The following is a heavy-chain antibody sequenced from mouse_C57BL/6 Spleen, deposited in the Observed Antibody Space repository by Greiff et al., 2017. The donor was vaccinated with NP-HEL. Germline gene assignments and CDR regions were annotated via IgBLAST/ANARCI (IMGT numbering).Heavy chain of an antibody. CDR1: GYTFTSYG. Sequence: VQLQESGAELARPGASVKLSCKASGYTFTSYGISWVKQRTGQGLEWIGEIYPRSGNTYYNEKFKGKATLTADKPSSTAYMELRSLTSEDSAVYFCARPYYGSDHYFDYWGQGTTLTVSS. J-gene: IGHJ2*01. V-gene: IGHV1-81*01. CDR2: IYPRSGNT. D-gene: IGHD1-1*01. CDR3: ARPYYGSDHYFDY.